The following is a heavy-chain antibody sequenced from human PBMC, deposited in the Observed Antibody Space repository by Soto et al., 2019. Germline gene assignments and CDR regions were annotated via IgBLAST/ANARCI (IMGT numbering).Heavy chain of an antibody. J-gene: IGHJ4*02. CDR3: ASNPPRVSWTYYCDY. CDR1: GFTFSNYW. V-gene: IGHV3-7*03. D-gene: IGHD3-10*01. CDR2: IKEDGSEK. Sequence: LRLSCAASGFTFSNYWMSWVRQAPAKGLEWVANIKEDGSEKYYVDSVKGRFTISRDNAKNSLYLQMNSLRAEDTAVYYCASNPPRVSWTYYCDYWGQGTLVTVSS.